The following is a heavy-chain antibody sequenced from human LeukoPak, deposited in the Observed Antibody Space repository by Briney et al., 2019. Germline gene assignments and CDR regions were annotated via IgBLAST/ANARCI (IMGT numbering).Heavy chain of an antibody. CDR1: GGSISSGSYY. CDR3: ARVYDSSGYSMYAFDI. D-gene: IGHD3-22*01. Sequence: PSETLSLTCTVSGGSISSGSYYWNWIRQPAGKGLEWIGRIYNSGNTDYNPSLKSRVTISVDTSKNQFSLKLSSVTAADTAVYYCARVYDSSGYSMYAFDIWGQGTMVTVSS. CDR2: IYNSGNT. V-gene: IGHV4-61*02. J-gene: IGHJ3*02.